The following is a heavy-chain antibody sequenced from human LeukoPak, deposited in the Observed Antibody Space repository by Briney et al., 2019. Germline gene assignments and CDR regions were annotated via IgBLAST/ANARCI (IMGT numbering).Heavy chain of an antibody. D-gene: IGHD3-22*01. CDR2: IYTSGST. V-gene: IGHV4-61*02. Sequence: SETLSLTCTVSGGSISSGSYYWSWIRQPAGKGLGWIGRIYTSGSTNYNPSLKGRVTMSVDTSTNQFSLKLNSVTAADTAVYYCARDLPNYYDNSGSQRAFDIWGQGTMVTVSS. CDR1: GGSISSGSYY. J-gene: IGHJ3*02. CDR3: ARDLPNYYDNSGSQRAFDI.